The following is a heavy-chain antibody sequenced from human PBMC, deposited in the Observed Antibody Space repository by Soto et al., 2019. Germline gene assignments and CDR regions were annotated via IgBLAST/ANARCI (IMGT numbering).Heavy chain of an antibody. CDR1: GYTFISYS. J-gene: IGHJ4*02. CDR3: ARDRLNPGYFEY. V-gene: IGHV1-18*01. D-gene: IGHD6-6*01. CDR2: ISTYNGNT. Sequence: ASVKVSCKASGYTFISYSLCWLRQAPGQGLEWMGWISTYNGNTSYEQKLQGRVTMTTDTSTNTAYMELRNLRSDDTAVYYCARDRLNPGYFEYWGQGTLVTVSS.